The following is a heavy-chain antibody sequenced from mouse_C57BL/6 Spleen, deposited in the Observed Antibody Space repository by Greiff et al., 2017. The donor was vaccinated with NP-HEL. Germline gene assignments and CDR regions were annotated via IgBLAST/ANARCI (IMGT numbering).Heavy chain of an antibody. V-gene: IGHV5-4*01. J-gene: IGHJ3*01. D-gene: IGHD1-2*01. CDR3: ARDHYDVAY. CDR2: ISDGGSYT. Sequence: EVKLMESGGGLVKPGGSLKLSCAASGFTFSSYAMSWVRQTPEKRLEWVATISDGGSYTYYPDNVKGRFTISRDNAKNNLYLQMSHLKSEDTAMYYCARDHYDVAYWGQGTLVTVSA. CDR1: GFTFSSYA.